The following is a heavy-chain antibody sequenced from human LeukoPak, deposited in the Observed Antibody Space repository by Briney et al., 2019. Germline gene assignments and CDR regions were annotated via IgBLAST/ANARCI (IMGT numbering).Heavy chain of an antibody. CDR1: GFTFNNYA. Sequence: GGSLRLSCAASGFTFNNYAMHWVRQVPGKGLEWVAVIWNDGTNKYYTDSVKGRFTISKDNSRNTLNLQMDSLRVEDTAVYYCVRWGSAGLTLDYWGQGTLVTVSS. CDR2: IWNDGTNK. V-gene: IGHV3-30*04. CDR3: VRWGSAGLTLDY. D-gene: IGHD3-16*01. J-gene: IGHJ4*02.